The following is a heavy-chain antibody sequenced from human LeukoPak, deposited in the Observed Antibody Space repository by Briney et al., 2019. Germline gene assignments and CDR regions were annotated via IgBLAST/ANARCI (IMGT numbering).Heavy chain of an antibody. D-gene: IGHD4-17*01. CDR3: AKDADDYVSYFDY. CDR2: IDSNGGGA. J-gene: IGHJ4*02. Sequence: PGGSLRLSCATSGFTFNIYWMQWVRQVPGKGLVWVSRIDSNGGGATYADSVKGRFTTSRDNGNNTMYLQMNSLRAEDTVVYYCAKDADDYVSYFDYWGQGTLVTVSS. V-gene: IGHV3-74*03. CDR1: GFTFNIYW.